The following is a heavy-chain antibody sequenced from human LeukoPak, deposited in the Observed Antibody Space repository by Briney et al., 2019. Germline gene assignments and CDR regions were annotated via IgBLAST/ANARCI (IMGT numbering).Heavy chain of an antibody. CDR3: AADFTVGGVNVSQSVVV. V-gene: IGHV1-2*02. Sequence: ASVKLSCKVSGYTFTDYYIHWVRQAPGQGRGGMGWFNTKSGGRIYAQQFPARVNMTRDKSITTAYLELSRLRSDDPAVQYCAADFTVGGVNVSQSVVVWGKGTLVTVSA. D-gene: IGHD3-16*02. J-gene: IGHJ4*02. CDR2: FNTKSGGR. CDR1: GYTFTDYY.